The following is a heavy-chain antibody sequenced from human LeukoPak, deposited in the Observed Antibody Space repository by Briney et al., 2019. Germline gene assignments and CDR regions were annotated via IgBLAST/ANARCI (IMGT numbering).Heavy chain of an antibody. Sequence: TSETLSLTCAVYGGSFSGYYWSWIRQPPGKGLEWIGEINHSGSTNYNPSLKSRVTISVDTSKNPFSLKLSSVTAADTAVYYCARVRESWLFDYWGQGTLVTVSS. D-gene: IGHD5-24*01. CDR1: GGSFSGYY. CDR3: ARVRESWLFDY. J-gene: IGHJ4*02. CDR2: INHSGST. V-gene: IGHV4-34*01.